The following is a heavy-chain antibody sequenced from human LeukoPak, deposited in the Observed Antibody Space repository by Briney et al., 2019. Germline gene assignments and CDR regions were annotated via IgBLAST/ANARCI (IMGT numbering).Heavy chain of an antibody. D-gene: IGHD1-1*01. Sequence: ASVKVSCKASGYTFTNYGITWVRQATGQGLEWMGWMNPNSGNTGYAQKFQGRVTMTRNTSISTAYMELSSLRSEDTAVYYCARGTGGGNWKAVVQFDPWGQGTLVTVSS. CDR1: GYTFTNYG. V-gene: IGHV1-8*02. CDR3: ARGTGGGNWKAVVQFDP. J-gene: IGHJ5*02. CDR2: MNPNSGNT.